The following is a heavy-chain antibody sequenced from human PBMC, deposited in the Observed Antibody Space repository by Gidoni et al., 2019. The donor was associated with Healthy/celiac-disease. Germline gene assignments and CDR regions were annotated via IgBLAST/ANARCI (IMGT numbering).Heavy chain of an antibody. Sequence: EVQLVESGGGLVQPGGSLRLSCAASGFTFSSDWMSWVRQAPGKGLEWVANIKQDGSEKYYVDSVKGRFTISRDNAKNSLYLQMNSLRAEDTAVYYCARDLVSFQHWGQGTLVTVSS. V-gene: IGHV3-7*01. J-gene: IGHJ1*01. CDR3: ARDLVSFQH. CDR2: IKQDGSEK. CDR1: GFTFSSDW. D-gene: IGHD2-8*01.